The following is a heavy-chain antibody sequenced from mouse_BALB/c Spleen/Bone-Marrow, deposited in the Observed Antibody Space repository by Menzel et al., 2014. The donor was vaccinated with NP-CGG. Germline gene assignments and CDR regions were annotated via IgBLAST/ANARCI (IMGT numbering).Heavy chain of an antibody. CDR2: INPSTGYT. Sequence: SGAELAKPGASVKMSCKASGYTFTSYWMHWVKQRPGRGLEWIGYINPSTGYTEYNQKFKDKATLTADKSSSTAYMQLSSLTSEDSAVYYCARGNYEAMDYWGQGTSVTVSS. J-gene: IGHJ4*01. CDR1: GYTFTSYW. CDR3: ARGNYEAMDY. D-gene: IGHD2-1*01. V-gene: IGHV1-7*01.